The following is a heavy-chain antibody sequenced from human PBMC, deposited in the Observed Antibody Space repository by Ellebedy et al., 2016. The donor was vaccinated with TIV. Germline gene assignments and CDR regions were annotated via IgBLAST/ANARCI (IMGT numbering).Heavy chain of an antibody. V-gene: IGHV4-39*01. Sequence: MPSETLSLTCAVSGCPLTSNTYNRGWIRQAPGKGLEWIGSASSSGRIYYNPSLKSPFTISVDTSANQFSLRLRPATSADTAVYYCATSSSYSAYGQYYFDSWGPGIVVTVSS. CDR1: GCPLTSNTYN. J-gene: IGHJ4*02. CDR3: ATSSSYSAYGQYYFDS. CDR2: ASSSGRI. D-gene: IGHD5-12*01.